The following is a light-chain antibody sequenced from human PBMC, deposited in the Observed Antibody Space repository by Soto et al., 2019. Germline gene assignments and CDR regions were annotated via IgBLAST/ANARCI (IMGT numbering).Light chain of an antibody. CDR1: SSDIGNSNY. CDR2: DVN. V-gene: IGLV2-14*03. J-gene: IGLJ1*01. CDR3: SSYTSSSLLYV. Sequence: QSALTQPASVSGSPGQSITISCTGTSSDIGNSNYVSWYQQHPGKAPKLMIYDVNNRPSGISNRFSGSKSASPASLTISGLQAEYDADYYCSSYTSSSLLYVFGTGTKLTVL.